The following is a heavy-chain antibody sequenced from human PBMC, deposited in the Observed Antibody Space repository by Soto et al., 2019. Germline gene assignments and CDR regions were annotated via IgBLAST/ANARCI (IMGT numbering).Heavy chain of an antibody. V-gene: IGHV3-74*01. D-gene: IGHD6-13*01. J-gene: IGHJ4*02. CDR2: INSVGSST. Sequence: GGSLRLSCTAPGFTFSSYWMHWVRQAPGKGLVWVSRINSVGSSTTYADSVKGRFTISRDNAKNTLYLQMNSLRAEDTAEYYCVGAAAGGLDYWGQGTLVTVSS. CDR3: VGAAAGGLDY. CDR1: GFTFSSYW.